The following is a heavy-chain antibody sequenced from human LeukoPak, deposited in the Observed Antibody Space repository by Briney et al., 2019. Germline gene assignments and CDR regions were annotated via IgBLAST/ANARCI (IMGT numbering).Heavy chain of an antibody. J-gene: IGHJ4*02. V-gene: IGHV1-2*02. CDR1: GYTFTGYY. CDR2: INPNSGGT. Sequence: ASVKVSCKASGYTFTGYYMHWVRQAPGQGLEWMGWINPNSGGTNYAQKFQGRVTMTRDTFIDTAYMELKSLTSDDTAVYYCARDRWFGELLAPFDYWGQGTLVTVSS. CDR3: ARDRWFGELLAPFDY. D-gene: IGHD3-10*01.